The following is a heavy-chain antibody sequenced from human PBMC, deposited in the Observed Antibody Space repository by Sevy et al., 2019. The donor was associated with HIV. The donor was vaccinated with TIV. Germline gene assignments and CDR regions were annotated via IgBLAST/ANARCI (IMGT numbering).Heavy chain of an antibody. D-gene: IGHD5-18*01. J-gene: IGHJ6*02. Sequence: GGSLRLSCEAPGFTFSSYWMHWVRQSPGKGLVWVSRISSDGSPTNYADSVKGRFTISRDNAKNTLYLQMNSLRAEDTALYYCARGYSYGYGMDVWGQGTTVTVSS. V-gene: IGHV3-74*01. CDR3: ARGYSYGYGMDV. CDR1: GFTFSSYW. CDR2: ISSDGSPT.